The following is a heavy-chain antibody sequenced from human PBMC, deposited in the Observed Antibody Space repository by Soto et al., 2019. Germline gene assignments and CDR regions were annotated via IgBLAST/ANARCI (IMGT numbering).Heavy chain of an antibody. CDR3: ARDAPGVAPF. J-gene: IGHJ4*02. Sequence: QVQLQESGPGLVKPSQTLSLTCAVSGGSIIDGQTYLNWIRQHPERGLEWMGYINYRGTTNYSPALKSRLLISVDTSKNQFSLTLTSVTAADTAVYYCARDAPGVAPFWGQGTLVTVSS. CDR1: GGSIIDGQTY. CDR2: INYRGTT. V-gene: IGHV4-31*11. D-gene: IGHD2-15*01.